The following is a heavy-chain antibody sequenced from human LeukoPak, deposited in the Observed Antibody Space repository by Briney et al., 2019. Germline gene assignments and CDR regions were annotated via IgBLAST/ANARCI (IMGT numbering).Heavy chain of an antibody. CDR2: VSSSGSDT. CDR1: GFIFTTYA. V-gene: IGHV3-23*05. CDR3: ARRVLGAVGYFDY. D-gene: IGHD4-23*01. J-gene: IGHJ4*02. Sequence: GGSLRLSCAASGFIFTTYAMGWVRQIPGKGLEWVSSVSSSGSDTYYTSSVKGRFTISRDNSKNTLYLQVNSLRVEDTAVYYCARRVLGAVGYFDYWGQGALVTVSS.